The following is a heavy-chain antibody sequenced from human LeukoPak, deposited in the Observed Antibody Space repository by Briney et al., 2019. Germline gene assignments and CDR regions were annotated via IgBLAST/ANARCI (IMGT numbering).Heavy chain of an antibody. J-gene: IGHJ3*02. V-gene: IGHV3-23*01. CDR1: GITLSNYG. D-gene: IGHD3-10*01. CDR3: AKDLGGSGSYYNIGAFDI. CDR2: ISGSGGGT. Sequence: GGSLRLSCAVSGITLSNYGMSWVRQAPGKGLEWVAGISGSGGGTHYADSVKGRFTISRGNSKDTLYLQMNSLRAEDTAVYYCAKDLGGSGSYYNIGAFDIWGQGTMVTVSS.